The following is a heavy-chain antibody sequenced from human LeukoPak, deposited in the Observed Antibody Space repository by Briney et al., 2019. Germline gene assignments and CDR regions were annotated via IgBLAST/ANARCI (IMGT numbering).Heavy chain of an antibody. Sequence: PGGSLRLSCAAPGFNFSSYSMTWVRQAPGKGLERVSSISSSSSYIYYADSVKGRFHISRDNAKNSLYLQMNGLRAEDTALYYCARGRITVGRGIISNYFDYWGQGTLVTVSS. CDR3: ARGRITVGRGIISNYFDY. V-gene: IGHV3-21*01. D-gene: IGHD3-10*01. CDR2: ISSSSSYI. J-gene: IGHJ4*02. CDR1: GFNFSSYS.